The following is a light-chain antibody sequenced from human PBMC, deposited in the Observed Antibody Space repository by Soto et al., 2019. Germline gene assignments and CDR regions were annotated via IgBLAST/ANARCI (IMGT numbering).Light chain of an antibody. CDR1: QSVSSIY. CDR3: QQRSNWPIT. J-gene: IGKJ5*01. V-gene: IGKV3D-20*02. CDR2: DAS. Sequence: EIVLTQSPGTLSLSPGERATLSCRASQSVSSIYLAWYQQKPGQAPRLLIYDASTRATDIPARFSGSGSGTDFTLTISSLGPEDFAVYYCQQRSNWPITFGQGTRLEI.